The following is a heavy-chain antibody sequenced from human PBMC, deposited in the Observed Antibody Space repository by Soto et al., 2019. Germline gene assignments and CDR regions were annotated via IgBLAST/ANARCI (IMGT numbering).Heavy chain of an antibody. CDR3: ARDFPSCSGGSCYSRNDAFDI. CDR1: GYPFTGYY. CDR2: INPNSGGT. V-gene: IGHV1-2*04. Sequence: ASVKVSCKASGYPFTGYYMHWVRQAPGQGLEWMGWINPNSGGTNYAQKFQGWVTMTRDTSISTAYMELSRLRSDDTAVYYCARDFPSCSGGSCYSRNDAFDIWGQGTMITVS. D-gene: IGHD2-15*01. J-gene: IGHJ3*02.